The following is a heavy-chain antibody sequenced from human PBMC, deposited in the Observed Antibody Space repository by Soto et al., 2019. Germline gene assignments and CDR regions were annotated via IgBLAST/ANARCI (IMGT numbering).Heavy chain of an antibody. CDR2: INHSGST. D-gene: IGHD2-2*02. J-gene: IGHJ4*02. V-gene: IGHV4-34*01. CDR3: ARGKIPYYFDY. Sequence: QVQLQQWGAGLLKPSETLSLTCAVYGGSFSGYYWSWIRQPPGKGLEWIGEINHSGSTNYNPSLKSLVTISVDTSKNQFSLKLSSVTAADTAVYYCARGKIPYYFDYWGQGTLVTVSS. CDR1: GGSFSGYY.